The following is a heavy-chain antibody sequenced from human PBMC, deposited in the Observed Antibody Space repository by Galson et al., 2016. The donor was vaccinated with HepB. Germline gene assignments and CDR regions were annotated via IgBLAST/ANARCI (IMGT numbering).Heavy chain of an antibody. Sequence: SLRLSCAASGFTFSSYSMNWVRQAPGKGLEWVSYISSSSSTIYYADSVKSRFTISRDNAKNSLYLQMNSLRDEDTAVYYCARKRLSGNWFDPWGQGTLATVSS. V-gene: IGHV3-48*02. CDR2: ISSSSSTI. CDR3: ARKRLSGNWFDP. D-gene: IGHD3-10*01. CDR1: GFTFSSYS. J-gene: IGHJ5*02.